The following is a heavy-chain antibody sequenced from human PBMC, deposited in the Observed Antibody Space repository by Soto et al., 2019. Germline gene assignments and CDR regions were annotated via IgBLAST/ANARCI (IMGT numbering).Heavy chain of an antibody. CDR1: GFTFSTYG. Sequence: QVQLVESGGGVVQPGRSLRLSCAASGFTFSTYGMHWVRQAPGKGLEWVAFTWVDGSNKCYADSVKGRFTISRDNSKNTLYLQMNRLRAEDTAVSYCARDVTANGDRHFGYWGQGTLVTVSS. V-gene: IGHV3-33*01. J-gene: IGHJ4*02. CDR3: ARDVTANGDRHFGY. D-gene: IGHD2-21*02. CDR2: TWVDGSNK.